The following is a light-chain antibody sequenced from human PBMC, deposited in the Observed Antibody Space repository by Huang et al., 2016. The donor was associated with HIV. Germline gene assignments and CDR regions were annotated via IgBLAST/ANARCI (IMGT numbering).Light chain of an antibody. J-gene: IGKJ4*01. CDR2: LGS. V-gene: IGKV2-28*01. Sequence: DIVMTQSPLSLPVTPGEPASISCRSSQSLLHSNGYNYLDWYLQKQGQPPQLLIYLGSNRASGVPDRFSGSGSGTNFTLKISRVEAEDVGVYYCMQALQTPFFGGGTKVDIK. CDR3: MQALQTPF. CDR1: QSLLHSNGYNY.